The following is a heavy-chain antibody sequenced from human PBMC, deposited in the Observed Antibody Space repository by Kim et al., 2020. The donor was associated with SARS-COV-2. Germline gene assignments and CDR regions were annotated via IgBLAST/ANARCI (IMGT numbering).Heavy chain of an antibody. CDR3: ARVRGVRGVIIGYFDY. Sequence: KLQGRVTMTTDTSTSTAYLELRSLRSDDTAVYYCARVRGVRGVIIGYFDYWGQGTLVTVSS. V-gene: IGHV1-18*01. D-gene: IGHD3-10*01. J-gene: IGHJ4*02.